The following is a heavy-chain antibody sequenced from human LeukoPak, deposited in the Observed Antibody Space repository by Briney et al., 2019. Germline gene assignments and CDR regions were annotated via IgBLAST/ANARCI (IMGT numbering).Heavy chain of an antibody. J-gene: IGHJ5*02. CDR3: ARESSDWFGP. V-gene: IGHV3-53*01. CDR2: IYSGGST. Sequence: PGGSLRLACAASGFTVSSNYMSWVRQAPGKGLEWVSVIYSGGSTYYADSVKGRFTISRDNSKNTLYLQMNSLRAEDTAVYYCARESSDWFGPWGQGTLVTVSS. D-gene: IGHD1-26*01. CDR1: GFTVSSNY.